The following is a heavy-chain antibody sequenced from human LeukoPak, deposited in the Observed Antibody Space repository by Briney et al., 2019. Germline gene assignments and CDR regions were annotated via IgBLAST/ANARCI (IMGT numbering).Heavy chain of an antibody. Sequence: PGGSLRLSCAASGFTFSTYGMHWVRQAPGKGLEWVAVVSNDGSKSYYADSVKGRFTVSRDNSKNALSLQMNSLSAEDTAVYYCAKDRDSRGLDSWGQGTLVTVSS. D-gene: IGHD6-19*01. CDR3: AKDRDSRGLDS. CDR1: GFTFSTYG. V-gene: IGHV3-30*18. CDR2: VSNDGSKS. J-gene: IGHJ4*02.